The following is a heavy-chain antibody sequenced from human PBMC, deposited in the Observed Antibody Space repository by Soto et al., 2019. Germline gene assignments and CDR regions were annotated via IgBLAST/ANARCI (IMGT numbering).Heavy chain of an antibody. CDR1: GGSISSYY. Sequence: QVQLQESGPGLVKPSETLSLTCTVSGGSISSYYWSWIRQPPGKGLEWIGFIYYSGTTNYNPSLKSRVTISVDKSRNQFSLKVTSVTAADTAVYYCARGTSALEFDYWGQGTLVTVSS. D-gene: IGHD1-1*01. CDR2: IYYSGTT. J-gene: IGHJ4*02. CDR3: ARGTSALEFDY. V-gene: IGHV4-59*08.